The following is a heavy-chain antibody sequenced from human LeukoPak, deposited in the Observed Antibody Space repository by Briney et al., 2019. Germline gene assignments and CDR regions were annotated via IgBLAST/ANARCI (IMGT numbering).Heavy chain of an antibody. D-gene: IGHD4-17*01. V-gene: IGHV4-39*07. CDR2: IFYSGTT. CDR3: TREENYGDYPRTVILGY. J-gene: IGHJ4*02. CDR1: SASLTSGHNY. Sequence: SETLSLTCTVSSASLTSGHNYWGWIRQAPGTGLERIGSIFYSGTTYYNPSLKSRVTMSIDTSKNQFSLNLISVTAADTAVYFCTREENYGDYPRTVILGYWGQGVLVTVSS.